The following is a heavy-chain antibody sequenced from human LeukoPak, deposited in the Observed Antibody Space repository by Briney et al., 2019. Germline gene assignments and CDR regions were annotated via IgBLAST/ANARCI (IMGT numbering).Heavy chain of an antibody. Sequence: GGSLRLSCAASGFTFSSYSINWVRQAPGKGLEWVSSISSSSSYIYYADSVKGRFTISRDNAKNSLFLQMNSLRAEDTAVYYCARGEQDMATMSIDYWGQGTLVTVSS. CDR1: GFTFSSYS. V-gene: IGHV3-21*01. CDR2: ISSSSSYI. CDR3: ARGEQDMATMSIDY. J-gene: IGHJ4*02. D-gene: IGHD5-24*01.